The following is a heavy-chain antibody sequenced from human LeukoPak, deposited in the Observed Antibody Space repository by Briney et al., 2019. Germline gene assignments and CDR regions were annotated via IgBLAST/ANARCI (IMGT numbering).Heavy chain of an antibody. CDR3: LTDKTVSMRPID. CDR2: FDPEDGER. Sequence: ASVKVSCKVSGYTLTDLSIHWVRQTPGKGLEWMGRFDPEDGERIYAQKFQGRATLTEDTSTDTAYMELTSLGAEDTAVYYCLTDKTVSMRPIDWGQGTLVTVSS. D-gene: IGHD2/OR15-2a*01. V-gene: IGHV1-24*01. CDR1: GYTLTDLS. J-gene: IGHJ4*02.